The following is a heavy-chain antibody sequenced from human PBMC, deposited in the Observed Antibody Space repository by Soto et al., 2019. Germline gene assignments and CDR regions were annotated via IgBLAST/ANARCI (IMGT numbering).Heavy chain of an antibody. J-gene: IGHJ3*02. Sequence: QAQLVQPGAEVKKPGASVNISCKASGYTFTNYGFIWVRQAPGHGLEWVGWISPYNGKTEYAQNLQGRVTMTRDKHTSTAYMELRSLRSDDTAVYYCARDIYGGNCCDAFDIWGQGTMVTVSS. CDR2: ISPYNGKT. CDR3: ARDIYGGNCCDAFDI. CDR1: GYTFTNYG. V-gene: IGHV1-18*01. D-gene: IGHD2-15*01.